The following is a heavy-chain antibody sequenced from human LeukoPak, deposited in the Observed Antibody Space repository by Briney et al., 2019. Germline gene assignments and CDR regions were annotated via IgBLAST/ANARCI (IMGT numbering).Heavy chain of an antibody. Sequence: SETLSLTCAVSGGSISSYYWSWIRQPPGKGLEWIGYIYYSGSTNYNPSLKSRVTISVDTSKNQFSLKLSSVTAADTAVYYCARDLHGMDVWGQGTTVTVSS. CDR1: GGSISSYY. CDR3: ARDLHGMDV. V-gene: IGHV4-59*01. CDR2: IYYSGST. J-gene: IGHJ6*02.